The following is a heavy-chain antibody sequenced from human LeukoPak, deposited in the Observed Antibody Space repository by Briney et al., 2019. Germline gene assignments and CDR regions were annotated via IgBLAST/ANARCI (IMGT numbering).Heavy chain of an antibody. CDR3: AKVGTSGRPLDY. Sequence: GASVKVSCKASGYTFTGYYMHWVRQAPGQGLEWMGWINPNSGGTNYAQKFQGRVTMTRDTSISTAYMELSRLRAEDTALYYCAKVGTSGRPLDYWGQGTLVTVSS. J-gene: IGHJ4*02. V-gene: IGHV1-2*02. D-gene: IGHD2-2*01. CDR2: INPNSGGT. CDR1: GYTFTGYY.